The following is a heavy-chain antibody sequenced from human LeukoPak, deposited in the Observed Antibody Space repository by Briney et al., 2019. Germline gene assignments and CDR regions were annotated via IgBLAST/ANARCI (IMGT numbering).Heavy chain of an antibody. Sequence: PGGSLRLSCEASGFTFDDFAMNWVRQAPGKGLEWVSLIYASGGTTKYADSVKGRFTISRDNSKNTLYLQMNSLRVEDTAVYYCAKDSIRDGYNSYDYWGQGTPVTVSS. CDR3: AKDSIRDGYNSYDY. CDR1: GFTFDDFA. V-gene: IGHV3-23*01. D-gene: IGHD5-24*01. CDR2: IYASGGTT. J-gene: IGHJ4*02.